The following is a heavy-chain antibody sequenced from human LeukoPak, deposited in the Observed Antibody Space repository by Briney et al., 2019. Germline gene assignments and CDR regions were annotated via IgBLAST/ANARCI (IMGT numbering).Heavy chain of an antibody. CDR3: ARVRTLRFLEWLLWY. V-gene: IGHV1-2*02. CDR1: GYTFTGYY. J-gene: IGHJ4*02. D-gene: IGHD3-3*01. CDR2: INPNSGGT. Sequence: SVKVSCKASGYTFTGYYMHWVRQAPGQGLEWMGWINPNSGGTNYAQKFKGRVTMTRDTSISTAYMELSRLRSDDTAVYYCARVRTLRFLEWLLWYWGQGTLVTVSS.